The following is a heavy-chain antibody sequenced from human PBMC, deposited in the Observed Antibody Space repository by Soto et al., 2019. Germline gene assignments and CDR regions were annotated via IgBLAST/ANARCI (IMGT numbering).Heavy chain of an antibody. V-gene: IGHV3-30*03. Sequence: PGGSLRLSCAASGFTFSSYGMHWFRQAPGKGLEWVAVISYDGSNKYYADSVKGRFTISRDNSKNTLYLQMNSLRAEDTAVYYCARDYYRFNSGYGFSMDVWGQGTTVTVS. D-gene: IGHD5-12*01. CDR3: ARDYYRFNSGYGFSMDV. CDR2: ISYDGSNK. CDR1: GFTFSSYG. J-gene: IGHJ6*02.